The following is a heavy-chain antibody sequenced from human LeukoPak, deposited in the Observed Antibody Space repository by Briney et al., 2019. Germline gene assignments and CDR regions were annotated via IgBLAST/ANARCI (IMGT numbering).Heavy chain of an antibody. CDR2: IGSSSTHI. V-gene: IGHV3-21*01. Sequence: GGSLRLSCEASGFTFTSYYMNWVRQAPGRGLEWVSSIGSSSTHIYYADSVKGRFTISRANAKNSLYLQMNRLRAEDTSVYYCARGVSYRVVVTATDFDYWGQGTLVTVSS. CDR3: ARGVSYRVVVTATDFDY. D-gene: IGHD2-21*02. CDR1: GFTFTSYY. J-gene: IGHJ4*02.